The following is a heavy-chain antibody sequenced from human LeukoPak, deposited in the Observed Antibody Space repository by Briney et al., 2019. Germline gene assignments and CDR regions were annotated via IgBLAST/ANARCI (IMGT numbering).Heavy chain of an antibody. D-gene: IGHD2/OR15-2a*01. CDR1: GFTFTNYW. V-gene: IGHV3-7*03. CDR3: ARAVIGGPFFGY. J-gene: IGHJ4*02. CDR2: INQDESVK. Sequence: GGSLRLSCAASGFTFTNYWMTWVRQAPGKGLEFVANINQDESVKNYVDSVKGRFTISRDNAENSLYLQMNSLRAEDTAVYYCARAVIGGPFFGYWGQGTLVTVSS.